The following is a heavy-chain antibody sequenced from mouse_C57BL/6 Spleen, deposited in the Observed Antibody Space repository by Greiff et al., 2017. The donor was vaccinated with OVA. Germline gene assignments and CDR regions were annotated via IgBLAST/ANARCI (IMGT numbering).Heavy chain of an antibody. J-gene: IGHJ3*01. CDR1: GYTFTDYN. CDR3: ARGKYYGRSSAWFAY. V-gene: IGHV1-18*01. Sequence: VQLQQSGPELVKPGASVKIPCKASGYTFTDYNMDWVKQSHGKSLEWIGDINPNNGGTIYNQKFKGKATLTVDKSSSTAYMELRSLTSEDTDVYDCARGKYYGRSSAWFAYWGQGTLVTVSA. D-gene: IGHD1-1*01. CDR2: INPNNGGT.